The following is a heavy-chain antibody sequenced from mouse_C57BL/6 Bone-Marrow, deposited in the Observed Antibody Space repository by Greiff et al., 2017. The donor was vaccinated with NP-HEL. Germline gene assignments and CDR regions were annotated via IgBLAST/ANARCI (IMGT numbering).Heavy chain of an antibody. CDR2: IYPGGGYT. CDR1: GYTFTNYW. V-gene: IGHV1-63*01. Sequence: QVQLQQSGAELVRPGTSVKMSCKASGYTFTNYWIGWAKQRPGHGLEWIGDIYPGGGYTNYNEKFKGKATLTADKSSSTAYMQFSSLTSEDSAIYYCARHDYDTGGDYWGQGTSVTVSS. CDR3: ARHDYDTGGDY. D-gene: IGHD2-4*01. J-gene: IGHJ4*01.